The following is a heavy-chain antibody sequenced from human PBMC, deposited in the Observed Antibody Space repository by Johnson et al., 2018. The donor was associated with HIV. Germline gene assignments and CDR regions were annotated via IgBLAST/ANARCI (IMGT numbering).Heavy chain of an antibody. Sequence: VQLVESGGGLVKPGGSLRLSCAASGFTFSNVWMSLVRQAPGKGLEWVGRIKRKIEAEATDYAAPVKGRFTISRDDSKNTLFLQMSSLKTDDTAVYYCTTAIVIDAFDIWGQGTMVTVSS. D-gene: IGHD3-16*02. CDR2: IKRKIEAEAT. V-gene: IGHV3-15*01. CDR1: GFTFSNVW. J-gene: IGHJ3*02. CDR3: TTAIVIDAFDI.